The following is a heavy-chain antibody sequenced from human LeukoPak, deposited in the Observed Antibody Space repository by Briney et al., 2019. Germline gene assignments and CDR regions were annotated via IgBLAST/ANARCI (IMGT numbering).Heavy chain of an antibody. Sequence: GGSLRLSCAVSGFTFSSYWMSWVRQAPGKGLEWVANIKHDGSVKYYVDSVKGRFTISRDNAKNSLYLQMNSLRAEDTAVYFCARDESYSSDYSGQGTLVTVSS. V-gene: IGHV3-7*05. D-gene: IGHD6-13*01. CDR3: ARDESYSSDY. CDR2: IKHDGSVK. CDR1: GFTFSSYW. J-gene: IGHJ4*02.